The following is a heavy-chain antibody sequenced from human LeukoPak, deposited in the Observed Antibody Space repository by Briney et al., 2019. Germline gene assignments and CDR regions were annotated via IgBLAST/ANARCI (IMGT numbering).Heavy chain of an antibody. D-gene: IGHD6-13*01. CDR3: ANAGGDRGFIVAAEIDY. CDR2: INPSGGST. Sequence: GASVKVSCKASGYTFTSYYMHWVRQAPGQGLEWMGIINPSGGSTSYAQKFQGRVTMTRDMSTSTVYMELSSLRSEDTAVYYCANAGGDRGFIVAAEIDYWGQGTLVTVSS. V-gene: IGHV1-46*01. CDR1: GYTFTSYY. J-gene: IGHJ4*02.